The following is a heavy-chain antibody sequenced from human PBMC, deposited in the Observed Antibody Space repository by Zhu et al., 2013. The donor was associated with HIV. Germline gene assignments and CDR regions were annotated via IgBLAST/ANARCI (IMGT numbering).Heavy chain of an antibody. CDR3: ARYSAYGGYFDY. D-gene: IGHD4-17*01. CDR2: IYSSGTT. CDR1: GGSVNSYY. Sequence: QVQLQESGPGLVKPSETLSLTCTVSGGSVNSYYWTWIRQPPGKGLEWIGHIYSSGTTYYNPSLKSRVTISVDTSKNQFSLKLSSVAAADTAVYYCARYSAYGGYFDYWGQGTLVTVSS. V-gene: IGHV4-59*02. J-gene: IGHJ4*02.